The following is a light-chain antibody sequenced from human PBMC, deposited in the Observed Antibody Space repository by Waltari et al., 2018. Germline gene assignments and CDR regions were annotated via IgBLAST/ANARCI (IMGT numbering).Light chain of an antibody. Sequence: QSALTQPASVSGSPGQSITISCTGRSSAIGGYHFVSWYQQHPGKAPKVMIYDVSNRPSGISDRFSGSKSGNTASLTISGLQAEDEADYYCCSYTSSRTVVFGGGTKLTVL. V-gene: IGLV2-14*03. CDR2: DVS. CDR1: SSAIGGYHF. CDR3: CSYTSSRTVV. J-gene: IGLJ3*02.